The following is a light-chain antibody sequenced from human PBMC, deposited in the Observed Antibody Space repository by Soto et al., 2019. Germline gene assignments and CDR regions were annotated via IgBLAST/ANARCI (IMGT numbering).Light chain of an antibody. CDR2: AAS. CDR1: QVISTS. V-gene: IGKV1-9*01. Sequence: DIQMTQSPSTLSGSVGESVTITFRASQVISTSLAWYQVKPGKAPKLLIYAASTLESGVPSRFSATVSGTEFSLTITSLQPEDFATYYCQQLFDSPITFGQGTRLEIK. CDR3: QQLFDSPIT. J-gene: IGKJ5*01.